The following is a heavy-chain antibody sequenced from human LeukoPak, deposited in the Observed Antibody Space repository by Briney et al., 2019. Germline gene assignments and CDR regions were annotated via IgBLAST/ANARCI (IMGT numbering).Heavy chain of an antibody. D-gene: IGHD6-13*01. CDR1: GFTFSSYS. V-gene: IGHV3-48*01. J-gene: IGHJ4*02. CDR3: ARLYSSSSFDY. CDR2: ISSSSSTI. Sequence: PGGSLRLSCAASGFTFSSYSMNWVRQAPGKGPEWVSYISSSSSTIYYADSVKGRFTISRDNAKNSLYLQMNSLRAEDTAVYYCARLYSSSSFDYWGQGTLVTVSS.